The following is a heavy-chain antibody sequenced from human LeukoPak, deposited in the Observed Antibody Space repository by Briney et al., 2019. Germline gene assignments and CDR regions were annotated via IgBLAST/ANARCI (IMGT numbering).Heavy chain of an antibody. J-gene: IGHJ3*02. Sequence: PGGSLRLSCAASGFTFSRDSMNWVRQAPGKGLEWVSYINGGGSPIYYADSVRGRFTISRDNAKNSLYLQMNSLRAEDTAVYYCVREGGHDYGDYPEAFDIWGQGTMVTVSS. CDR1: GFTFSRDS. V-gene: IGHV3-48*01. CDR3: VREGGHDYGDYPEAFDI. D-gene: IGHD4-17*01. CDR2: INGGGSPI.